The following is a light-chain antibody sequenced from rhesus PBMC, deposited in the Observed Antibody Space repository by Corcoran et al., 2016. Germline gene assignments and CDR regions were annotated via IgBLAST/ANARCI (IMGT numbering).Light chain of an antibody. CDR1: QSISSW. CDR3: LQYSSSPCS. V-gene: IGKV1-22*01. CDR2: KAS. J-gene: IGKJ2*01. Sequence: DIQMTQSPSSLSASVGDTVTITCRASQSISSWLDWYQQKPGKAPKLLIYKASRLQSGVPSRFSGSGSGTDFTLPISSLQPEDFATYYCLQYSSSPCSFGQGTKVEIK.